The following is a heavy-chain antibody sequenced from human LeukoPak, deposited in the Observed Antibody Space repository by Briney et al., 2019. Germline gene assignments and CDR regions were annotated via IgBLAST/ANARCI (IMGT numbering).Heavy chain of an antibody. CDR2: IYYSGST. CDR3: AGAYYYGSGSWKVDV. J-gene: IGHJ6*04. Sequence: SETLSLTCAVSGGSISSSNWWSWIRQPPGKGLEWIGYIYYSGSTNYNPSLKSRVTISVDTSKNQFSLKLSSVTAADTAVYYCAGAYYYGSGSWKVDVWGKGTTVTISS. D-gene: IGHD3-10*01. V-gene: IGHV4-61*05. CDR1: GGSISSSNW.